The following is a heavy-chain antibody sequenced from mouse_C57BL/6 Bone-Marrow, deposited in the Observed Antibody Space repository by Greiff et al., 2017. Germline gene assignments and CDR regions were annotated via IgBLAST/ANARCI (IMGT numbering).Heavy chain of an antibody. D-gene: IGHD1-1*02. Sequence: QVQLQQPGAELVRPGSSVKLSCKASGYTFTSYWLDWVKQRPGQGLEWIGNIYPSDSETHYNQKFKDKATLTVDKSSSTAYRQLSSLTSEDYAVYYCALWYFYAMDYWGQGTSVTVSS. V-gene: IGHV1-61*01. CDR2: IYPSDSET. CDR3: ALWYFYAMDY. J-gene: IGHJ4*01. CDR1: GYTFTSYW.